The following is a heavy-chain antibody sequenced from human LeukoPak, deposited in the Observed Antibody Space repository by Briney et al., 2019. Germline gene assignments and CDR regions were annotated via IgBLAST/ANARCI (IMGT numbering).Heavy chain of an antibody. CDR2: ISSSSSYI. D-gene: IGHD2-2*01. J-gene: IGHJ4*02. CDR3: AKVPPRDIVVVPAAVLDY. V-gene: IGHV3-21*01. Sequence: GGSLRLSCAASGFTFSSYSMNWVRQAPGKGLEWVSSISSSSSYIYYADSVKGRFTISRDNSKNTLYLQMNSLRAEDTAVYYCAKVPPRDIVVVPAAVLDYWGQGTLVTVSS. CDR1: GFTFSSYS.